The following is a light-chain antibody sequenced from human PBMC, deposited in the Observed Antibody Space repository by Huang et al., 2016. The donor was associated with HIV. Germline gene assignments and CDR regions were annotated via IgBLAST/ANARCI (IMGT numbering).Light chain of an antibody. CDR2: GAS. V-gene: IGKV3-15*01. CDR3: QQYNNWPPWT. J-gene: IGKJ1*01. Sequence: ETVMTQSPATLSVSPGERATLSCRASQRVNSDLAWYQQQPGQAPRLLIYGASTRATGIPARFSGSGSGTEFTLTISSLQSEDFAIYSCQQYNNWPPWTFGQGTKVEVK. CDR1: QRVNSD.